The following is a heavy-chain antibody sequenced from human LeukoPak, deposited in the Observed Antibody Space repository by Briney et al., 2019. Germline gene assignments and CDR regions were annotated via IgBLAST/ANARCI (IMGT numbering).Heavy chain of an antibody. Sequence: GGSLRLSCAASGFSFSSYAMSWVRQAPGKGLDWVSSISGSGISTYYTDSVKGRFTISRDNSKNTVFLQMNSLRVEDTAVYYCAKAGYSSSWPFDYWGQGTQVTVSS. CDR1: GFSFSSYA. V-gene: IGHV3-23*01. CDR2: ISGSGIST. J-gene: IGHJ4*02. CDR3: AKAGYSSSWPFDY. D-gene: IGHD6-13*01.